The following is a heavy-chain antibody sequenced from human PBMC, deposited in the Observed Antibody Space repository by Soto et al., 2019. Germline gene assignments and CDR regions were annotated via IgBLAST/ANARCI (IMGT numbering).Heavy chain of an antibody. CDR1: GFTFSNYG. D-gene: IGHD4-17*01. J-gene: IGHJ4*02. CDR2: ISYHGSDK. Sequence: QVQLVESGGGVVQPGRSLRLSCAASGFTFSNYGMHWVRQAPGKGLEWVAVISYHGSDKYYADSVKGRFTISRDNSKNTLYLQMDSLRAEDTAVYXCAKXHLTTTVTTVGYWGQGTLVTVSS. CDR3: AKXHLTTTVTTVGY. V-gene: IGHV3-30*18.